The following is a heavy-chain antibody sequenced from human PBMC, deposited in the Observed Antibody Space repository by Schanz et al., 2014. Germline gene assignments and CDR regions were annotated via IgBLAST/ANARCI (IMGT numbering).Heavy chain of an antibody. J-gene: IGHJ4*02. V-gene: IGHV3-48*01. Sequence: EVQLVESGGGLVQPGGSLRLSCAASGFTFSSYSMNWVRQAPGKGLEWVSYISGSSRTIYYADSMKGRFTVSRDNAENALYLQMNSLRAEDTAVYRCVSSGSYSSYAFWGQGTLVTVSS. CDR3: VSSGSYSSYAF. CDR1: GFTFSSYS. CDR2: ISGSSRTI. D-gene: IGHD3-10*01.